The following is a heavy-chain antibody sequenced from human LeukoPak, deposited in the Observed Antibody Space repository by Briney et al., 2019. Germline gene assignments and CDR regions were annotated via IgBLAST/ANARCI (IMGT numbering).Heavy chain of an antibody. CDR1: GGSISSYY. J-gene: IGHJ3*02. V-gene: IGHV4-59*01. CDR2: IYYSGST. Sequence: PSEILSLTCTVSGGSISSYYWSWIRQPPGKGLEWIGYIYYSGSTNYNPSLKSRVTISVDTSKNQFSLKLSSVTAADTAVYYCASSRRYDISTGYDDAFDIWGQGTMVTVSS. CDR3: ASSRRYDISTGYDDAFDI. D-gene: IGHD3-9*01.